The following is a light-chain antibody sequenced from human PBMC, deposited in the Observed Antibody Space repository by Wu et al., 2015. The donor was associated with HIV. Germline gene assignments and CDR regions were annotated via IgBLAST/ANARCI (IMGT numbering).Light chain of an antibody. Sequence: AIRITQPPSSLSASTGDRVTITCRASQGISSYLAWYQQKPGKAPKLLIYAASTLQSGVPSRFSGSGSGTDFTLTISSLQPEDVATYYCQQSYSTPRTFGQGTKVEIK. CDR2: AAS. CDR1: QGISSY. V-gene: IGKV1-8*01. J-gene: IGKJ1*01. CDR3: QQSYSTPRT.